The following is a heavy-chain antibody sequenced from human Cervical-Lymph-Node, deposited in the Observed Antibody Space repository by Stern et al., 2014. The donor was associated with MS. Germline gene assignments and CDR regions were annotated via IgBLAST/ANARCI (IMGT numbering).Heavy chain of an antibody. CDR3: ARDLDSTLPSIFEY. CDR2: IWHDGSNK. Sequence: VQLVESGGGVVQPGKSLRLSCAASGFIFSNYVMHWVRQAPGQGLEWVAAIWHDGSNKYYADSVKGRFTISRDNVNNTLYLQVNSLKVEDTAVYYCARDLDSTLPSIFEYWGQGTLVTVSS. D-gene: IGHD2-21*01. CDR1: GFIFSNYV. J-gene: IGHJ4*02. V-gene: IGHV3-33*01.